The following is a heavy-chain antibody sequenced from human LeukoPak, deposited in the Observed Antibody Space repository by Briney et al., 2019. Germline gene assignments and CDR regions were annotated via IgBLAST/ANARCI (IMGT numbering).Heavy chain of an antibody. D-gene: IGHD2-2*01. V-gene: IGHV4-34*01. Sequence: PSETLSLTCAVYGGSFSGYYWSWIRQPPGKGLEWIGEINHSGSTNYNPSLKSRVTISVDTSKNQFSLKLSSVTAADTAVYYCARVVPAAIDYYYYYYGMDVWGQGTTVTVSS. CDR2: INHSGST. CDR3: ARVVPAAIDYYYYYYGMDV. J-gene: IGHJ6*02. CDR1: GGSFSGYY.